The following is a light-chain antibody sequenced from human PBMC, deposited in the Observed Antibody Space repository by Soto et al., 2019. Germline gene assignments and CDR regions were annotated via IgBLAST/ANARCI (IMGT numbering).Light chain of an antibody. CDR3: QVWDSSSVYPNVV. CDR2: FDS. CDR1: NIAIKS. J-gene: IGLJ2*01. V-gene: IGLV3-21*04. Sequence: SYELTQPPSVSVAPGSTDRLICEGKNIAIKSVHWYQRKPGQAPVLVIYFDSDRPSGIPERFSGSSSGNTATLTISRVEAGDEADYYCQVWDSSSVYPNVVFGGGTQLTVL.